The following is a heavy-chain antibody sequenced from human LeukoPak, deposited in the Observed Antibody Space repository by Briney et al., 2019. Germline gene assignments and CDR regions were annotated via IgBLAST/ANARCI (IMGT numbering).Heavy chain of an antibody. D-gene: IGHD3-10*01. V-gene: IGHV5-51*03. CDR3: ARPHTRGVRGVIGY. CDR2: IYPGDSDA. J-gene: IGHJ4*02. Sequence: GESLKISCKGSGYSFTSDWIGWVRQMPGKGLECMGIIYPGDSDARYSPSFQGQVTISADKSISTAYLQWSSLKASDTAMYYRARPHTRGVRGVIGYWGQGTLVTVSS. CDR1: GYSFTSDW.